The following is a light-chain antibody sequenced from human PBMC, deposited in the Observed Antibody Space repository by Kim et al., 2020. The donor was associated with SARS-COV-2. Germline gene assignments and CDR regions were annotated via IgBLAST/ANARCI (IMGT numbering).Light chain of an antibody. J-gene: IGLJ2*01. CDR2: EVS. Sequence: QSALTQPPSPSGSPGQSVTISCTGTSSDVGGYNYVSWYQQHPGKAPKLMIYEVSKRPSGVPDRFSGSKSGNTASLTVSGLQAEDEADYYCSSYVGSNKLVFGGGTQLTVL. CDR3: SSYVGSNKLV. CDR1: SSDVGGYNY. V-gene: IGLV2-8*01.